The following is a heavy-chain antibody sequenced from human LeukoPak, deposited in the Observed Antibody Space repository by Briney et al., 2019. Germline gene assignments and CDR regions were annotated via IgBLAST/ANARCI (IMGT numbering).Heavy chain of an antibody. Sequence: PGGPLRLSCAASGFTFSNYSMSWVRQAPGKGLEWVSTISGTGGTTYYADSVKGRFTISRDNSKNTLFLQFNSLRADDTAVYYCAKGRGTTVTAAANYWGQGTLVTVSS. D-gene: IGHD4-17*01. J-gene: IGHJ4*02. V-gene: IGHV3-23*01. CDR1: GFTFSNYS. CDR3: AKGRGTTVTAAANY. CDR2: ISGTGGTT.